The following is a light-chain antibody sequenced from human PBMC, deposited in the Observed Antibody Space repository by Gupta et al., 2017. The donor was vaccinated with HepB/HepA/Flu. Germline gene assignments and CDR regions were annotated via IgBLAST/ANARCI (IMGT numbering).Light chain of an antibody. J-gene: IGKJ1*01. Sequence: DTVMTQSPATLSVSPGDRVTLSCRASQNIDVHLSWFQQKPGQAPRLLIYRASTRATDIPVRFSGSGSGTEFTLTINSRQSEDFAVYYCQQVNKWPRTFGQGTRVDIK. CDR1: QNIDVH. CDR2: RAS. CDR3: QQVNKWPRT. V-gene: IGKV3-15*01.